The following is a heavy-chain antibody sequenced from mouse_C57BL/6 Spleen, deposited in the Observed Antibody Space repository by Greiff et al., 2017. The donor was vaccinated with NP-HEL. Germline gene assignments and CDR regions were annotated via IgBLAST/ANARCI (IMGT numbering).Heavy chain of an antibody. Sequence: QQSGAELVRPGASVKLSCTASGFNIKDDYMHWVKQRPEQGLEWIGWIDPENGDTEYASKFQGKATITADTSSNTAYLQLSSLTSEDTAVYYCTLYYEGLFAYWGQGTLVTVSA. D-gene: IGHD2-4*01. CDR2: IDPENGDT. V-gene: IGHV14-4*01. CDR3: TLYYEGLFAY. J-gene: IGHJ3*01. CDR1: GFNIKDDY.